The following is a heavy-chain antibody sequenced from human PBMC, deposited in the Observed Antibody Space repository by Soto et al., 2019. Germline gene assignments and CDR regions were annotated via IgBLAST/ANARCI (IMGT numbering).Heavy chain of an antibody. Sequence: QVQLVQSGAEVKKPGASVKVSCKDSGYTFTSYGISWVRQAPGQGLERMGWISAYNGNTNYAQKLQGRVTKTTDTTASTAYVELRSLRSGDTAVYYCARVMYDYIWGSYRYGSEDAFDIWGQGTMVTVSS. CDR3: ARVMYDYIWGSYRYGSEDAFDI. J-gene: IGHJ3*02. D-gene: IGHD3-16*02. CDR1: GYTFTSYG. V-gene: IGHV1-18*01. CDR2: ISAYNGNT.